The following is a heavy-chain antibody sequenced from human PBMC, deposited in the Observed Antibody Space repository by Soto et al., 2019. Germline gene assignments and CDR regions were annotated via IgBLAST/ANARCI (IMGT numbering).Heavy chain of an antibody. Sequence: SETLSLTCTVSGGSISSGGYYWSWIRQHPGKGLEWIGYIYYSWSTYYNPSLKSRVTISVDTSKNQFSLKLSSVTAADTAVYYCARGIPRGAFDIWGQGTMVTVSS. D-gene: IGHD2-21*01. J-gene: IGHJ3*02. V-gene: IGHV4-31*03. CDR1: GGSISSGGYY. CDR3: ARGIPRGAFDI. CDR2: IYYSWST.